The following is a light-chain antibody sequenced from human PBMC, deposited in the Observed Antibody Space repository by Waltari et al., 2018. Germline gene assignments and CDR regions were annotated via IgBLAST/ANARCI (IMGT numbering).Light chain of an antibody. J-gene: IGLJ1*01. CDR3: CSFRGGDSFV. CDR1: TSHFGAYYY. V-gene: IGLV2-14*03. CDR2: DVT. Sequence: QSALTQPASVSGSPGQSITISCTGTTSHFGAYYYVSWSQQFPAKAPKLMIYDVTKRPSGVSSRFSGSKSGNTASLTISGLQAEDEGDYYCCSFRGGDSFVFGTGTRVTVV.